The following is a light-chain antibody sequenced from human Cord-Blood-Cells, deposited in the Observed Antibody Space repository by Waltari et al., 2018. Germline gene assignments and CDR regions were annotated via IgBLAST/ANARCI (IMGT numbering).Light chain of an antibody. CDR2: DVS. V-gene: IGLV2-14*01. CDR3: SSYTSSSTVV. J-gene: IGLJ2*01. Sequence: QSALTQPASVSGSPGQSFTISCTGPSSDVGGYNCVSWYQQHPGKAPKLMIYDVSNRPSRVCNRFSGSKSGNTASLTISGLQAEDEADYYCSSYTSSSTVVFGGGTKLTVL. CDR1: SSDVGGYNC.